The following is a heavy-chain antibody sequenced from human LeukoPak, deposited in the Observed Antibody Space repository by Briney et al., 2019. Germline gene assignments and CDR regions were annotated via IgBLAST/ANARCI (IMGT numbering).Heavy chain of an antibody. D-gene: IGHD3-3*01. Sequence: GGSLRLSCAASGFTFNYYGLSWVRQAPGKGLEWVSGFGHNGGITYSNSVKGRFTISRDDSKNTLFLQMNSLRADDTAVYFCAKQAGWGGYFSFLPFDFWGRGTLVTVSS. CDR1: GFTFNYYG. CDR3: AKQAGWGGYFSFLPFDF. J-gene: IGHJ4*02. CDR2: FGHNGGIT. V-gene: IGHV3-23*01.